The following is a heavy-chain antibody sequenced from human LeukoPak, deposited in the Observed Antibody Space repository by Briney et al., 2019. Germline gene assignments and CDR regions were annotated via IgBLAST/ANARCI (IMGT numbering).Heavy chain of an antibody. V-gene: IGHV1-69*04. Sequence: RASVKVSCKASGGTFSSYAISWVRQAPGQGLEWMGRIIPILGIANYAQKFQGRVTITADKSTSTAYMELSSLRSEDTAVYYCARGLDSSGVAFDIWGQGTMVTVSS. J-gene: IGHJ3*02. CDR2: IIPILGIA. CDR1: GGTFSSYA. CDR3: ARGLDSSGVAFDI. D-gene: IGHD3-22*01.